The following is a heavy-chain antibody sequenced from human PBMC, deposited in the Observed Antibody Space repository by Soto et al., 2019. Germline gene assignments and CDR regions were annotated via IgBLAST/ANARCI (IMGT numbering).Heavy chain of an antibody. CDR2: ISYDGSNE. Sequence: PGGSLRLSCAASGFTFSSYGMHWVRQAPGKGLEWVAVISYDGSNEYYADSVKGRFTISRDNSKNTLYLQMNSLRAEDTAVYYCAKYEYSGSYFDDWGQGTLVTVSS. CDR1: GFTFSSYG. CDR3: AKYEYSGSYFDD. V-gene: IGHV3-30*18. J-gene: IGHJ4*02. D-gene: IGHD1-26*01.